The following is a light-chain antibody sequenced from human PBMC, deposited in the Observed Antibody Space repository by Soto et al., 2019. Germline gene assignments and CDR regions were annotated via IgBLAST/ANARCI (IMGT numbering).Light chain of an antibody. J-gene: IGKJ2*01. CDR3: QQYGSSPLYT. CDR1: QSVSSY. V-gene: IGKV3-20*01. CDR2: DAS. Sequence: EIVLTQSPATLSLSPGERATLSCRASQSVSSYLAWYQQKPGQAPRLLIYDASNRATGIPDRFSGSGSGTDFTLTISRLEPEDFAVYYCQQYGSSPLYTFGQGTK.